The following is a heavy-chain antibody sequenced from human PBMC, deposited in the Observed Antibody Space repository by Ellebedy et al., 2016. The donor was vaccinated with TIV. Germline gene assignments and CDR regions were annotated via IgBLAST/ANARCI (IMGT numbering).Heavy chain of an antibody. V-gene: IGHV3-74*01. CDR2: INTDGSSI. J-gene: IGHJ6*02. D-gene: IGHD5/OR15-5a*01. CDR3: ARVVYDGCMDV. Sequence: GESLKISCAASGFTFSGDWMHWVRQAPGKGLVWVSRINTDGSSIDYADSVKDRFTISRDNAKNTLYLHMNSLRVEDTAVYYCARVVYDGCMDVWGQGTTVTVSS. CDR1: GFTFSGDW.